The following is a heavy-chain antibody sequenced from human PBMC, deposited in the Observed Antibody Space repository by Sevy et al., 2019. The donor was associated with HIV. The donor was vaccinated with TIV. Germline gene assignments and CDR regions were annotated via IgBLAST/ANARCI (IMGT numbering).Heavy chain of an antibody. D-gene: IGHD5-18*01. CDR2: IKPSGSEK. CDR3: RTWIQLSLRDY. CDR1: GFTFSSYW. Sequence: GGSLRLSCAASGFTFSSYWMTWVRQAPGKRPEWVADIKPSGSEKKYVDSVKGRFTVSRDNAKNILYLQMNSLRVEDTAVYYCRTWIQLSLRDYWGQGTLVTVSS. J-gene: IGHJ4*02. V-gene: IGHV3-7*01.